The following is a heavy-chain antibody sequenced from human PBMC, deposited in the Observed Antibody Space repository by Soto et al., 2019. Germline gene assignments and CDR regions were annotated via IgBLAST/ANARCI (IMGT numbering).Heavy chain of an antibody. V-gene: IGHV3-30-3*01. Sequence: GGSLRLSCAASGFTFSRHAMHWVRQAPGKGLEWVAVISYDGSNKYYADSVKGRFTISRDNSKNTLYLQMNSVRGEDTAVYYCARAPVRGIAAYFDYWGQGTLVTVSS. D-gene: IGHD6-13*01. CDR2: ISYDGSNK. J-gene: IGHJ4*02. CDR3: ARAPVRGIAAYFDY. CDR1: GFTFSRHA.